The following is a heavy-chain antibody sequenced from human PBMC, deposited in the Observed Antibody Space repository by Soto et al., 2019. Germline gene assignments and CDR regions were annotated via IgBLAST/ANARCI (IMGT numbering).Heavy chain of an antibody. CDR2: INPNVGST. Sequence: GASVKVSCKASGYTFTTYYMHWVRQAPGQGLEWMGIINPNVGSTTYAQKFQGRVTMTTDKSTSTAYMELSSLRSEDTAVYYCARDLKYDILTGPWGQGTLVTVSS. CDR3: ARDLKYDILTGP. J-gene: IGHJ5*02. D-gene: IGHD3-9*01. V-gene: IGHV1-46*01. CDR1: GYTFTTYY.